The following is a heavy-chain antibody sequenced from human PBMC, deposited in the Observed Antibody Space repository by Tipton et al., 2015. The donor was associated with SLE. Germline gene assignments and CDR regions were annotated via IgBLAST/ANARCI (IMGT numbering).Heavy chain of an antibody. V-gene: IGHV3-48*01. CDR3: ASGGDYGDYEYFQH. CDR1: GFTFSSYS. Sequence: SLRLSCAASGFTFSSYSMNWVRQAPGKGLEWVSYITSSSSITDYADSVKGRFTISRDNAKNSLYQQMNSLRVEDTALYYCASGGDYGDYEYFQHWGQGTLVSVSS. CDR2: ITSSSSIT. D-gene: IGHD4-17*01. J-gene: IGHJ1*01.